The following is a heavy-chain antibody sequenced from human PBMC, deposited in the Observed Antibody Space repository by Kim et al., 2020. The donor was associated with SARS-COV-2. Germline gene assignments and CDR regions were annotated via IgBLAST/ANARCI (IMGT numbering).Heavy chain of an antibody. V-gene: IGHV5-10-1*01. CDR3: ARSFSYGDYGNWFDP. CDR1: GYSFTSYW. Sequence: GASLKISCKGSGYSFTSYWISWVRQMPGKGLEWMGRIDPSDSYTNYSPSFQGHVTISADKSISTAYLQWSSLKASDTAMYYCARSFSYGDYGNWFDPWGQGTLVTVSS. J-gene: IGHJ5*02. CDR2: IDPSDSYT. D-gene: IGHD4-17*01.